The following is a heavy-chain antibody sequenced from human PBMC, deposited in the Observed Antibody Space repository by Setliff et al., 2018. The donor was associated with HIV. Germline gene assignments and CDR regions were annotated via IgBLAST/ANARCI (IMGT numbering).Heavy chain of an antibody. J-gene: IGHJ6*03. CDR3: ARDDLSYYNFWSGSSNMDV. D-gene: IGHD3-3*01. CDR2: MYYGGST. Sequence: PSETLSLTCTVSGGSFRVYYWTWVRQPPGKGLEWIGNMYYGGSTNSNPSLKSRVTMSIDASKNQFSLKLSSVTAADTAVYYCARDDLSYYNFWSGSSNMDVWGKGTTVTVSS. V-gene: IGHV4-59*12. CDR1: GGSFRVYY.